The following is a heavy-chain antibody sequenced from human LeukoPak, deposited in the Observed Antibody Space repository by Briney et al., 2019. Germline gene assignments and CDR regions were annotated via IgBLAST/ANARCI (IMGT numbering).Heavy chain of an antibody. CDR2: LYGGGDT. CDR3: ARDYDGFES. V-gene: IGHV3-53*01. J-gene: IGHJ4*02. CDR1: GLTVSTIS. D-gene: IGHD3-22*01. Sequence: PGGSLRLPCAVSGLTVSTISMSWVRQAPGQGLEWVSLLYGGGDTFYADSVRGRFTISRDNSKNTLYLQMNSLRAEDTAVYYCARDYDGFESWDQGTLVTVSS.